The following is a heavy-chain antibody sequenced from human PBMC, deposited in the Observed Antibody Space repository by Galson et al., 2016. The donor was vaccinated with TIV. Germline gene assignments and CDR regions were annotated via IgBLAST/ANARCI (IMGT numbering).Heavy chain of an antibody. CDR3: ARGGWSGDLGDYHYYYMDV. D-gene: IGHD3-3*01. V-gene: IGHV1-69*13. J-gene: IGHJ6*03. CDR2: TVPMFGIV. Sequence: SVKVSCKASGGTFTSSAISWVRQSRGQGLEWMGGTVPMFGIVTYAQKFQGKITLTADASTSTAYMELRSLRSDDTAVYYCARGGWSGDLGDYHYYYMDVWGKGTTVIVSS. CDR1: GGTFTSSA.